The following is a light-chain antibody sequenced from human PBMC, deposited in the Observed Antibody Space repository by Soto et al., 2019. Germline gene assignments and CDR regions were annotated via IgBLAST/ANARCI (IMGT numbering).Light chain of an antibody. Sequence: DIQMTQSPSSLSASVGDRVTITCRASQTINKYLNWYQQKPGKAPKVLIYAISTLHSGVPSRFSGSGFGTDFTLTISSLQPEDFATYYCQQSDSTLWTFGQGTQVEI. CDR1: QTINKY. CDR3: QQSDSTLWT. V-gene: IGKV1-39*01. CDR2: AIS. J-gene: IGKJ1*01.